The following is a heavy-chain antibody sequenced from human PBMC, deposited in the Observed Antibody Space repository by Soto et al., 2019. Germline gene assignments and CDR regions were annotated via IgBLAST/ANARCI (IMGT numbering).Heavy chain of an antibody. D-gene: IGHD2-8*01. V-gene: IGHV4-4*02. J-gene: IGHJ4*02. CDR1: GGSISSSNW. Sequence: QVQLQESGPGLVEPSGTLSLTCGVSGGSISSSNWWSWVRQPPGKGLEWIGEIHHSGISKYNPSLQSRLTISLDKSKNHFSLQLTSVTAADTAVYYCARACLNGICYTQGLDLWGQGTLVLVSS. CDR2: IHHSGIS. CDR3: ARACLNGICYTQGLDL.